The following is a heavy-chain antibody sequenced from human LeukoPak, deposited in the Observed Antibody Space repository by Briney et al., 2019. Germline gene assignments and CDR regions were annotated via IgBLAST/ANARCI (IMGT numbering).Heavy chain of an antibody. J-gene: IGHJ5*02. CDR1: GGSISSSSYY. CDR3: ARDMARPYGSGSYYNWVAWFDP. Sequence: SETLSLTCTVSGGSISSSSYYWGWIRQPPGKGLEWIGSIYYSGSTYYNPSLKSRVTISVDTSKNQFSLKLSSVTAADTAVYYCARDMARPYGSGSYYNWVAWFDPWGQGTLVTVSS. CDR2: IYYSGST. V-gene: IGHV4-39*07. D-gene: IGHD3-10*01.